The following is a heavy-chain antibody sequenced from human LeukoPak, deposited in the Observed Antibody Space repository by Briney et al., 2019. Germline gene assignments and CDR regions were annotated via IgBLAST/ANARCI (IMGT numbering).Heavy chain of an antibody. V-gene: IGHV3-21*01. J-gene: IGHJ4*02. CDR1: GFTSSSYS. D-gene: IGHD3-9*01. CDR3: ARATTYDILTGYFDY. Sequence: PGGSLRLSCAASGFTSSSYSMNWVRQAPWKGLEWVSSISSSSSYIYYAESVKGRFTMSRDNAKNSLYLQMNSLRAEDTAVYYCARATTYDILTGYFDYWGQGTLVTVSS. CDR2: ISSSSSYI.